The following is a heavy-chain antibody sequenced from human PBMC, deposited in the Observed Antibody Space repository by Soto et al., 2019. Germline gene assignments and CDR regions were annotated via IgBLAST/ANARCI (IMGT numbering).Heavy chain of an antibody. CDR1: GYSISSGYY. CDR3: ARLRGSHFDMDV. J-gene: IGHJ6*02. Sequence: SETLSLTCAVSGYSISSGYYWGWLRQPPGKGLEWIGSVYHSGITYYNPSLKGRVAISIDRSNSQFSLRLNSVTGADTAMYYCARLRGSHFDMDVWGQGTTVTVSS. CDR2: VYHSGIT. V-gene: IGHV4-38-2*01.